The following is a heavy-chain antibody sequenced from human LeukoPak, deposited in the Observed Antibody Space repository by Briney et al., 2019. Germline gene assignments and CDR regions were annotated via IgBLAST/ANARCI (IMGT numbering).Heavy chain of an antibody. CDR3: ARDRSQSLYYDFWSGYLYPYFDY. V-gene: IGHV3-7*01. J-gene: IGHJ4*02. D-gene: IGHD3-3*01. CDR1: GFTFSSYW. Sequence: GGSLRLSCAASGFTFSSYWMSWVRQAPGKGLEWVANIKQDGSEKYYVDSVKGRFTISRDNAKNSLYLQMNSLRAEDTAVYYCARDRSQSLYYDFWSGYLYPYFDYWGQGTLVTVSS. CDR2: IKQDGSEK.